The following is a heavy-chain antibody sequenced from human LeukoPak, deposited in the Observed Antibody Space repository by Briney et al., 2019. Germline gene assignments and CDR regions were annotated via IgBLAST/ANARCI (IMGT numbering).Heavy chain of an antibody. Sequence: SETLSLTCTVSGGSISSYYWGWIRQPPGKGLEWIGSIYYSGSTYYNPSLKSRVTISVDTSKNQFSLKLSSVTAADTAVYYCARGISSPDDYWGQGTLVTVSS. V-gene: IGHV4-39*07. D-gene: IGHD3-3*02. J-gene: IGHJ4*02. CDR2: IYYSGST. CDR1: GGSISSYY. CDR3: ARGISSPDDY.